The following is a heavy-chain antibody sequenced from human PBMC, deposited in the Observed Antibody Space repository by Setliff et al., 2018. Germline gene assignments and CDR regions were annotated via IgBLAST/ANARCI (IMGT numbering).Heavy chain of an antibody. V-gene: IGHV1-2*02. Sequence: ASVKVSCKTSAYTFSGYYIHWVRQAPGQGLQWMGWINPNIGDTNYAPKFQGRVTMTADTSTSTAYMELRSLRFDDTAVYYCARDILLMEGVSVTGCWFDPWGQGALVTVSS. CDR2: INPNIGDT. CDR3: ARDILLMEGVSVTGCWFDP. CDR1: AYTFSGYY. J-gene: IGHJ5*02. D-gene: IGHD3-9*01.